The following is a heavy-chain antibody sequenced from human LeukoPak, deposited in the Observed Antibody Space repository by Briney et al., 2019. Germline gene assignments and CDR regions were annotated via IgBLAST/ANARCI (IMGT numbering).Heavy chain of an antibody. CDR3: ARKSPNCGGDCYSLDY. CDR2: ISAYNGNT. Sequence: GASVKVSCKASGYTFTNYDISWVRQAPGQGLEWMGWISAYNGNTVYAQKLQGRVTVTTDTSTSTAYMELRSLISDDTAVYYCARKSPNCGGDCYSLDYWGQGTLVTVSS. D-gene: IGHD2-21*01. V-gene: IGHV1-18*01. CDR1: GYTFTNYD. J-gene: IGHJ4*02.